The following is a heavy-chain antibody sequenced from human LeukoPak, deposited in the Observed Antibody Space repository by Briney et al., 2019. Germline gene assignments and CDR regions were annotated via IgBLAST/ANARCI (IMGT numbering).Heavy chain of an antibody. V-gene: IGHV3-11*06. Sequence: GGSLRLSCAASGFTFSDYYMTWNRQAPGKGLEWVSYIRSSGSYTNYADSVRGRFTISRDNAKNSLYLQMNSLRVEDTAVYYCARAPFAINAFDIWGQGTMVTVSS. CDR3: ARAPFAINAFDI. CDR1: GFTFSDYY. J-gene: IGHJ3*02. CDR2: IRSSGSYT. D-gene: IGHD5-12*01.